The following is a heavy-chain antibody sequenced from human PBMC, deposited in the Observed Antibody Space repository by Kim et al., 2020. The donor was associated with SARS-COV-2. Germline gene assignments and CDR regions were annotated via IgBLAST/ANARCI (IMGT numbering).Heavy chain of an antibody. V-gene: IGHV3-7*03. Sequence: GGSLRLSCAASGFSFSIYSMSWVRQAPGKGLEWVGNIRHNGVETHYGDSVKGRFTISRDNARNSLFLQMNSLTVEDTAVYYCARHSQEITSGRWGDYFDYWGQGTLVAVSS. J-gene: IGHJ4*02. D-gene: IGHD2-2*01. CDR1: GFSFSIYS. CDR3: ARHSQEITSGRWGDYFDY. CDR2: IRHNGVET.